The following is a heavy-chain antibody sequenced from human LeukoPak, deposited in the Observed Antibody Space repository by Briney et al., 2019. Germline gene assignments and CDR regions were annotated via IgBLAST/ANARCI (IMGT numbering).Heavy chain of an antibody. CDR1: GYSISNDNH. CDR3: ARPGYGDYGARSYYYYMDV. J-gene: IGHJ6*03. Sequence: SETLSLTCTVSGYSISNDNHWGWIRQPPGKGLEWSGEINHSGSTNYSPSLKSRVTISVDTSKNQFSLKLSSVTAADTAVDYCARPGYGDYGARSYYYYMDVWGKGTTVTISS. V-gene: IGHV4-38-2*02. D-gene: IGHD4-17*01. CDR2: INHSGST.